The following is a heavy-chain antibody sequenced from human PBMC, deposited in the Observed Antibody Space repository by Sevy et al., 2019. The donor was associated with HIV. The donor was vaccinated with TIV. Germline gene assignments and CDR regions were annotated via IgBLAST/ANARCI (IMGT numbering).Heavy chain of an antibody. D-gene: IGHD1-26*01. CDR2: IWYDGSNT. CDR1: GFIFSYYG. J-gene: IGHJ4*02. Sequence: GGSLRLSCAASGFIFSYYGMHWVRQAPGKGLEWVAVIWYDGSNTIYADSVKSRFTISRDNSKNILYLQMNSLRDEDTAVYYCARDPHEIMLSGSYYLYWGQGTRVTVSS. V-gene: IGHV3-33*01. CDR3: ARDPHEIMLSGSYYLY.